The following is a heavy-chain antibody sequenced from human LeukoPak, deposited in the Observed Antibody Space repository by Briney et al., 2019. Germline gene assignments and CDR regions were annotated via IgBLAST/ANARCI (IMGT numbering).Heavy chain of an antibody. D-gene: IGHD3-10*01. CDR3: ARVALLWFGSDAFDI. Sequence: GGSLRLSCAASGFTVSSNYMSWVRQAPGKGLEWVSVIYSGGSTYYADSVKGRFTISRDNSKNTLYLQMNSLRAEDTAVYYCARVALLWFGSDAFDIWGQGTMVTVSS. CDR2: IYSGGST. V-gene: IGHV3-66*02. CDR1: GFTVSSNY. J-gene: IGHJ3*02.